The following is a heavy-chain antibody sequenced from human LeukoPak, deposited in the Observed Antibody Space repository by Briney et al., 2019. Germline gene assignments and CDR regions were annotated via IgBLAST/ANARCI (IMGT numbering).Heavy chain of an antibody. CDR1: GGSISSYY. D-gene: IGHD2-2*01. CDR2: IYYSGST. V-gene: IGHV4-59*12. J-gene: IGHJ4*02. CDR3: ARTLGDIVVVPAAMTHYFDY. Sequence: PSETLSLTCTVSGGSISSYYWSWIRQPPGKGLEWIGYIYYSGSTIYNPSLKSRVTISVDTSKNQSSLKLSSVTAADTAVYYCARTLGDIVVVPAAMTHYFDYWGQGTLVTVSS.